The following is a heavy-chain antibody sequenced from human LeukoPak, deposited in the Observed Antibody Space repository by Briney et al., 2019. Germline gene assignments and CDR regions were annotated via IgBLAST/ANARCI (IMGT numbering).Heavy chain of an antibody. V-gene: IGHV4-59*12. CDR1: GGSITSYY. J-gene: IGHJ4*02. Sequence: SETLSLTCSVSGGSITSYYWFWIRQPPGKGLEWIGYFYYSGSTNYNPSLKSRVTISVDTSKNQFSLKLSSVTAADTAVYYCARGSRGYCSGGSCYILGYWGQGTLVTVSS. CDR3: ARGSRGYCSGGSCYILGY. CDR2: FYYSGST. D-gene: IGHD2-15*01.